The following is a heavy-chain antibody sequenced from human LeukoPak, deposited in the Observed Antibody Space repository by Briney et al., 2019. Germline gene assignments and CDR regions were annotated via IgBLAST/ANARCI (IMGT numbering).Heavy chain of an antibody. V-gene: IGHV3-23*01. Sequence: GGSLRLSCAVSGITLSNYGMSWVRQAPGKGLEWVAGISGSGGSTNYADSVKGRFTISKDNLKNTLYLQMNSLRAEDTAVYFCAKRGVVIRVILVGFHKEANYFDSWGQGALVTVSS. CDR2: ISGSGGST. CDR3: AKRGVVIRVILVGFHKEANYFDS. J-gene: IGHJ4*02. CDR1: GITLSNYG. D-gene: IGHD3-22*01.